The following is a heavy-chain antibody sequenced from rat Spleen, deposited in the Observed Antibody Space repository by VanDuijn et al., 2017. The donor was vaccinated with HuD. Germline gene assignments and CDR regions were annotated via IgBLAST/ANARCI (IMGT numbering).Heavy chain of an antibody. CDR3: ARAGYLRDWYFDF. CDR2: IIYDGSST. Sequence: EVQLVESGGGLVQPGRSLKLSCAASGFTFSDYAMAWVRQAPKKGLEWVATIIYDGSSTYYRDSVKGRFTISRDNVESTLYLQMDSLRSEDTATYYCARAGYLRDWYFDFWGPGTVVTVSS. D-gene: IGHD2-2*01. CDR1: GFTFSDYA. V-gene: IGHV5-17*01. J-gene: IGHJ1*01.